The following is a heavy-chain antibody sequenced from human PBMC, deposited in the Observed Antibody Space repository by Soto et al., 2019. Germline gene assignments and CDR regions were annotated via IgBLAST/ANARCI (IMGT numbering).Heavy chain of an antibody. Sequence: SVKVSCKASGGTFSSYAISWVRQAPGQGLEWMGGIIPIFGTANYAQKFQGRVTITADESTSTAYMELSSLRSEDTAVYYCARDRGYSGYDYLYYFDYWGQGTLVTVSS. J-gene: IGHJ4*02. D-gene: IGHD5-12*01. V-gene: IGHV1-69*13. CDR1: GGTFSSYA. CDR2: IIPIFGTA. CDR3: ARDRGYSGYDYLYYFDY.